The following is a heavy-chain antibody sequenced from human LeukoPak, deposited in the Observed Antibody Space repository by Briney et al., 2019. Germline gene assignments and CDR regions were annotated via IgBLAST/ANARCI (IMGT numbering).Heavy chain of an antibody. CDR1: GYTFTGYY. V-gene: IGHV1-2*02. D-gene: IGHD2-2*01. Sequence: GASVKVSCKASGYTFTGYYMHWVRQAPGQGLEWMGWINPNSGSTNYAQKFQGRVTMTRDTSISTAYMELSRLRSDDTAVYYCARFGYCSSTSCYEAYYYYGMDVWGQGTTVTVSS. CDR3: ARFGYCSSTSCYEAYYYYGMDV. J-gene: IGHJ6*02. CDR2: INPNSGST.